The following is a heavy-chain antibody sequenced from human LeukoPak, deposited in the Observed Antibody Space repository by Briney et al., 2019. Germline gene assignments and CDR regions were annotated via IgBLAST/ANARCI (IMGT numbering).Heavy chain of an antibody. V-gene: IGHV3-30*18. CDR1: GFTSTTYA. J-gene: IGHJ6*03. D-gene: IGHD3-10*01. Sequence: GGSLRLSCAASGFTSTTYAMTWVRQAPGKGLEWVAVISSDGSNKYYADSVKGRFTISRDNSKNTLYLQMNSLRAEDTAVYYCAKVGEWTRIYYYMDVWGKGTTVTISS. CDR3: AKVGEWTRIYYYMDV. CDR2: ISSDGSNK.